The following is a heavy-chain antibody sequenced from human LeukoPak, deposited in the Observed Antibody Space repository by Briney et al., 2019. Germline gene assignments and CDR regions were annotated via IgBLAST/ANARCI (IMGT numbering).Heavy chain of an antibody. D-gene: IGHD5-12*01. CDR2: MNPNSGNT. J-gene: IGHJ6*03. CDR3: ARGPHSGYDYGYYYYYMDV. CDR1: GYTFTSYD. Sequence: ASVKVSCKASGYTFTSYDINWVRQATGQGLEWMGWMNPNSGNTGYAQKFQGRVTMTRNTSISTAYMGLSSLRSEDTAVYYCARGPHSGYDYGYYYYYMDVWGKGTTVTVSS. V-gene: IGHV1-8*01.